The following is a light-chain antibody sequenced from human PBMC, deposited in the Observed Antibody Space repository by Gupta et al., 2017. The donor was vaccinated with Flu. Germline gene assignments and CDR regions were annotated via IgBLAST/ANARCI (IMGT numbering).Light chain of an antibody. J-gene: IGLJ2*01. CDR2: EVR. CDR3: SAYTSSSLV. CDR1: SSDVGGYNY. Sequence: SALTQPASVSGSPAQSIPISCTGTSSDVGGYNYVSWYQQHPGKAPKLMIYEVRNRPAGVPNRFSGSKSGNTAALTMSGCQAEDEDDYDCSAYTSSSLVFGGGTKLTVL. V-gene: IGLV2-14*01.